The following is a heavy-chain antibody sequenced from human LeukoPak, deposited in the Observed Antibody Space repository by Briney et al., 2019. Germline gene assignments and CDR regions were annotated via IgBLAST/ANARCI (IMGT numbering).Heavy chain of an antibody. Sequence: ASVKVSCKASGYTFTSYGISWVRQAPGQGLEWMGGIIPIFGTANYAQKFQGRVTITADESTSTAYMELSSLRSEDTAVYYCARSHCSGGSCSIRYYYYYMDVWGKGTTVTVSS. V-gene: IGHV1-69*13. D-gene: IGHD2-15*01. CDR3: ARSHCSGGSCSIRYYYYYMDV. CDR2: IIPIFGTA. J-gene: IGHJ6*03. CDR1: GYTFTSYG.